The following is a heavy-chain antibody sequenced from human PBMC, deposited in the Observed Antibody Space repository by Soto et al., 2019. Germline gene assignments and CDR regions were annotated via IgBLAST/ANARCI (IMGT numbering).Heavy chain of an antibody. Sequence: QVELVQSGAEVKKPGSSVKVSCQASEDTFRNYAISWVRQAPGQGLEWMGGIIPIFGTANYAQKFQGRVTITADTSANTVYLELSSLRSEDTAVYYCASTKHDSSDYYYWYLGLWGRGTLVTVSS. D-gene: IGHD3-22*01. V-gene: IGHV1-69*06. J-gene: IGHJ2*01. CDR3: ASTKHDSSDYYYWYLGL. CDR1: EDTFRNYA. CDR2: IIPIFGTA.